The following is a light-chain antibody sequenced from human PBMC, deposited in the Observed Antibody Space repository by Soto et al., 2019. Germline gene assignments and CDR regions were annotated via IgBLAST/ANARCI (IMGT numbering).Light chain of an antibody. J-gene: IGKJ1*01. V-gene: IGKV1-6*01. CDR1: TGIRTD. CDR3: LQDINYPWT. Sequence: AIQMAQSPSSLSASVGDRVTITCRASTGIRTDLSWYQQKPGKVPKVLIYAATSLQSGVPPRFSGSGSGTDFTLAISSLQPEDSATYYCLQDINYPWTFGQGTKVDIK. CDR2: AAT.